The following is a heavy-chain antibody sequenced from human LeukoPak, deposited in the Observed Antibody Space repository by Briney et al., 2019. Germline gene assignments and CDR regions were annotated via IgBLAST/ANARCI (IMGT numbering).Heavy chain of an antibody. CDR1: GFTFSSYA. D-gene: IGHD3-22*01. CDR3: AKLESNPNMYYDSSGYYEGYFDL. CDR2: ISGSGGSK. J-gene: IGHJ2*01. Sequence: GGSLRLSCAASGFTFSSYAMSWVRQAPGKGLEWVSVISGSGGSKYYADSVKGRFTISRDNSKNTLYLQMNSLRAEDTAVYYCAKLESNPNMYYDSSGYYEGYFDLWGRGTLVTVSS. V-gene: IGHV3-23*01.